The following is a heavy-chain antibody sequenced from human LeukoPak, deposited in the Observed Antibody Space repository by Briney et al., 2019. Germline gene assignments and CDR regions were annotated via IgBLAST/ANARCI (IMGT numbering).Heavy chain of an antibody. J-gene: IGHJ3*01. CDR2: IIPIFGTA. Sequence: ASVKVSCKASGGTFSSYAISWVRQAPGQGLEWVGGIIPIFGTANYAQKFQGRVTITADESTSTAYMELSSLRADDTALYYCARVTQDAFDVWGQGTRVTVSS. CDR3: ARVTQDAFDV. V-gene: IGHV1-69*13. CDR1: GGTFSSYA.